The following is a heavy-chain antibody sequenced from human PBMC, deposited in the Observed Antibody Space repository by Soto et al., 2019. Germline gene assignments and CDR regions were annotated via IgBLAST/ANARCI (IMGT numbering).Heavy chain of an antibody. CDR2: ISWNSGSI. D-gene: IGHD3-10*01. CDR3: AKDMDYYGSGSFDAFDI. V-gene: IGHV3-9*01. Sequence: EVQLVESGGGLVQPGRSLRLSCAASGFTFDDYAMHWVRQAPGKGLEWVSGISWNSGSIGYADSVKGRFTISRDNAKNYLYLQMNSLRAEDTALYYCAKDMDYYGSGSFDAFDIWGQGTMVTVSS. J-gene: IGHJ3*02. CDR1: GFTFDDYA.